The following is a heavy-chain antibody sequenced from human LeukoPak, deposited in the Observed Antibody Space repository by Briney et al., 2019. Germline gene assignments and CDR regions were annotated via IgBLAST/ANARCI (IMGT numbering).Heavy chain of an antibody. CDR2: ISGSGGST. CDR1: GFTFSSYA. CDR3: AKDLGTGTSNY. D-gene: IGHD1-1*01. J-gene: IGHJ4*02. Sequence: GGSLRLSCAASGFTFSSYAMSWVRQAPGKGLEWVSAISGSGGSTYYADSVKGRFTISRDNSKNALFLQVNSLRAEDTAVYYCAKDLGTGTSNYWGQGTLVTVSS. V-gene: IGHV3-23*01.